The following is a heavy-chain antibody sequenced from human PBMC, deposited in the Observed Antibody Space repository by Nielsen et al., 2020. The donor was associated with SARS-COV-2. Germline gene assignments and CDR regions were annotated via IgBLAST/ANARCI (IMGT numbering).Heavy chain of an antibody. CDR1: GFTFSTYT. D-gene: IGHD3-10*01. CDR3: ARRWYGSDSDRGAFDI. V-gene: IGHV3-21*01. CDR2: VDATSNYI. Sequence: GESLKISCVASGFTFSTYTMTWVRQAPGKGLEWVAAVDATSNYIYYADAVRGRFTISRDNAKSSLYLQMDSLRAEDTAVYYCARRWYGSDSDRGAFDIWGRGTMVTVSS. J-gene: IGHJ3*02.